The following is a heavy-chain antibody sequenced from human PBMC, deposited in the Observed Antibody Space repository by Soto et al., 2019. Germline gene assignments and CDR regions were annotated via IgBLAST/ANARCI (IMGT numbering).Heavy chain of an antibody. J-gene: IGHJ5*01. D-gene: IGHD5-12*01. V-gene: IGHV1-18*01. CDR2: ISAYNGDT. CDR3: ARGGYGSWFDS. Sequence: ASVKVSCKASGYSFSNYGITWVRQAPGQGLEWMGWISAYNGDTNYAQKLQGRVTMTTDTSTTTAYMELKSLRSDDTAVYYCARGGYGSWFDSWGQGTLVTVSS. CDR1: GYSFSNYG.